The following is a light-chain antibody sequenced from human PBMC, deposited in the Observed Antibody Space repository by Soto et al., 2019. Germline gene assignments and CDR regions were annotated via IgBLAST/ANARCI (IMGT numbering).Light chain of an antibody. CDR1: QSITNC. CDR2: DSS. V-gene: IGKV1-5*01. CDR3: QQYNEYLT. J-gene: IGKJ4*01. Sequence: DIQMTQSPSSLSASVGDRVTLTCRASQSITNCLAWYQQKPGKGPKLLIYDSSTLESGVPSRFSGSGAGTAFTLTISSLQPDDFAMYYCQQYNEYLTFGGGTKVEIK.